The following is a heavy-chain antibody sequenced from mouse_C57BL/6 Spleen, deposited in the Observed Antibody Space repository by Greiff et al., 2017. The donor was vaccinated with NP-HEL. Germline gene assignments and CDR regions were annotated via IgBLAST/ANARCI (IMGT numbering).Heavy chain of an antibody. J-gene: IGHJ4*01. CDR3: ARRGEFDRPLGRVYAMDY. V-gene: IGHV1-26*01. CDR1: GYTFTDYY. D-gene: IGHD4-1*01. Sequence: EVQLQQSGPELVKPGASVKISCKASGYTFTDYYMNWVKQSHGKSLEWIGDINPNNGGTSYNQKFKGKATLTVDKSSSTAYMELRSLTSEDSAVYYCARRGEFDRPLGRVYAMDYWGQGTSVTVSS. CDR2: INPNNGGT.